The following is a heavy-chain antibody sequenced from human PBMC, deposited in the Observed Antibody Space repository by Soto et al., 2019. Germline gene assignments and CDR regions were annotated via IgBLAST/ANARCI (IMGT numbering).Heavy chain of an antibody. Sequence: QVQLVQSGAEVKKPGASVKVSCKASGYTFTSYAMHWVRQAPGQRLEWMGWINAGNGNTKYSQKFQGRVTITRDTYASTAYMELSSLRPEDTAVYYCASSSGSYWQLDYWGQGTLVTVSS. V-gene: IGHV1-3*01. CDR3: ASSSGSYWQLDY. J-gene: IGHJ4*02. CDR2: INAGNGNT. CDR1: GYTFTSYA. D-gene: IGHD1-26*01.